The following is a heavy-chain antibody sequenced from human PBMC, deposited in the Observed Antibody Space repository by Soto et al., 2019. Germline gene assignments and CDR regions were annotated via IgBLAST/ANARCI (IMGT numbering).Heavy chain of an antibody. CDR2: IYYSGST. D-gene: IGHD3-3*01. V-gene: IGHV4-30-4*01. J-gene: IGHJ4*02. Sequence: SETLSLTCTVSGGSISSGDYYWSWIRQPPGKGLEWIGYIYYSGSTYYNPSLKSRVTISVDTSKNQFSLKLSSVTAADTAVHYCAREDFFNRYYFDYWGQGTLVTVSS. CDR3: AREDFFNRYYFDY. CDR1: GGSISSGDYY.